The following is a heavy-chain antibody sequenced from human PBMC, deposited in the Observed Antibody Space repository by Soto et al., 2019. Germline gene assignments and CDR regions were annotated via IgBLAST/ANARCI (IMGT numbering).Heavy chain of an antibody. Sequence: PSQTLSLTCAISGDSVSSNSAAWNWIRQSPSRGLEWLGRTYYRSKWYNDYAVSVKSRITINPDTSKNQFSLQLNSVTPEDTAVYYCARTRTGTLNPNYYYYGMDVWGQGTTVTVSS. V-gene: IGHV6-1*01. CDR2: TYYRSKWYN. CDR3: ARTRTGTLNPNYYYYGMDV. D-gene: IGHD1-1*01. CDR1: GDSVSSNSAA. J-gene: IGHJ6*02.